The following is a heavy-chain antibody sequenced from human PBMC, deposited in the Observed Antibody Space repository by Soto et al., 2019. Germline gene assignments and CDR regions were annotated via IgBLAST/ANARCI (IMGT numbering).Heavy chain of an antibody. CDR1: GFTFSDHY. J-gene: IGHJ6*03. D-gene: IGHD1-26*01. CDR3: ARAVSIVSGYYYYMDV. V-gene: IGHV3-72*01. Sequence: GGSLRLSCAASGFTFSDHYMDWVRQAPGKGLEWVGRTRNKANSYTTEYAASVKGRFTISRDDSKNSLYLQMNSLKTEDTAVYYCARAVSIVSGYYYYMDVWGKGTTVTVSS. CDR2: TRNKANSYTT.